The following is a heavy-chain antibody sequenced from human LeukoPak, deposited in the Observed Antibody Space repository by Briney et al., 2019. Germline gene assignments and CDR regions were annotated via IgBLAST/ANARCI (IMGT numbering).Heavy chain of an antibody. D-gene: IGHD6-6*01. Sequence: PSETLSLTCTVSGGSISSSGYYWTWIRQHPGEGLEWIGYIYYSGSTYYNPSLKRRVTISVDTSKNQFSLKVSSVTAADTAVYYCARAEGSGSSPYFFDYWGQGTLVTVSS. V-gene: IGHV4-31*03. CDR2: IYYSGST. CDR3: ARAEGSGSSPYFFDY. J-gene: IGHJ4*02. CDR1: GGSISSSGYY.